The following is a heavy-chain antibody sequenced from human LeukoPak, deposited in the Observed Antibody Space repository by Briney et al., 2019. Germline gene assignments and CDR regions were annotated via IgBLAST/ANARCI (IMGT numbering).Heavy chain of an antibody. CDR3: ARLLLKDIVVVPAAPADY. V-gene: IGHV4-59*08. D-gene: IGHD2-2*01. J-gene: IGHJ4*02. CDR2: MYNSGST. Sequence: SETLSLTCTVSGGSISGSYWSWIRQPPGKGLEWIAYMYNSGSTNYNPSLKSRVTISVDTSKNQFSLKLSSVTAADTAVYYCARLLLKDIVVVPAAPADYWGQGTLVTVSS. CDR1: GGSISGSY.